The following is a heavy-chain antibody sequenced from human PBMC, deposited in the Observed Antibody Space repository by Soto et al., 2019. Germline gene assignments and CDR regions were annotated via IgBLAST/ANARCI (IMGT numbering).Heavy chain of an antibody. CDR3: ARDIRGYSRAFDY. Sequence: SETLSLTCTVSGDSVTSDSYYWTWIRQPPGKGLEWIGYISSSGATKYNPSLKSRVTISLDTSSNQFSLKLTSVTAADTAVYYCARDIRGYSRAFDYWGQGTLVTV. CDR1: GDSVTSDSYY. J-gene: IGHJ4*02. V-gene: IGHV4-61*01. CDR2: ISSSGAT. D-gene: IGHD5-18*01.